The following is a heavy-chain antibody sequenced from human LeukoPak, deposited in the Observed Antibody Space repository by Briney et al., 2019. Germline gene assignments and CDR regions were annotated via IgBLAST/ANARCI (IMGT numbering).Heavy chain of an antibody. D-gene: IGHD5-18*01. Sequence: PSETLSLTCAVYGGSFSDYYWSWIRQPPGKGLEWLGEISHSGGTNYNPSLKSRVTISVDTSKNQFSLKLSSVTAADTAVYYCARSNGGYSYGYGAFEIWGQGTMVTVSS. V-gene: IGHV4-34*01. CDR1: GGSFSDYY. CDR3: ARSNGGYSYGYGAFEI. CDR2: ISHSGGT. J-gene: IGHJ3*02.